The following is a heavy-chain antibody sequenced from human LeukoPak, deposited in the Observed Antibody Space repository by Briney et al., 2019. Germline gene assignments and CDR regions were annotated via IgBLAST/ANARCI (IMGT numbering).Heavy chain of an antibody. J-gene: IGHJ6*02. Sequence: ASVNVSCKASGYTSTSYGISWVRQAPGQGLEWMGWISAYNGNTNYAQNFRGRVTMTTDTSASTAYMELRSLRSDDTAVYYCARDRLGAIPHYYGMDVWGQGTTVTVSS. V-gene: IGHV1-18*01. CDR1: GYTSTSYG. CDR2: ISAYNGNT. CDR3: ARDRLGAIPHYYGMDV. D-gene: IGHD1-26*01.